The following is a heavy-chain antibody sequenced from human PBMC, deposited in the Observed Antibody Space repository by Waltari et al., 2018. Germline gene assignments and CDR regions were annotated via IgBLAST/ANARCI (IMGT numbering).Heavy chain of an antibody. CDR3: AKDIDENYYYYMDV. Sequence: EVQLVESGGGLVQPGRSLRLSCAASGFTFDDYAMHWVRQAPGKCLEWVSGISWNSGSIGYADSVKGRFTISRDDAKNSLYQQMNSLRAEDTALYYCAKDIDENYYYYMDVWGKGTTVTVSS. J-gene: IGHJ6*03. CDR2: ISWNSGSI. CDR1: GFTFDDYA. V-gene: IGHV3-9*01.